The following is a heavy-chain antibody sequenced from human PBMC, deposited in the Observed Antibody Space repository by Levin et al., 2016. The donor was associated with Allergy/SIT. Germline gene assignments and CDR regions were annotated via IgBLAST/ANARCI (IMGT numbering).Heavy chain of an antibody. Sequence: GGSLRLSCAASGFTFSDFYMAWIRQAPGKGLEWVSYISPTGSTMYYADSVKDRFAMSRDNAKNSLYLQMDSLRAEDTAMYYCASYGSVTWGYDYWGQGTLVTVSS. V-gene: IGHV3-11*01. CDR2: ISPTGSTM. CDR3: ASYGSVTWGYDY. J-gene: IGHJ4*02. CDR1: GFTFSDFY. D-gene: IGHD2-21*02.